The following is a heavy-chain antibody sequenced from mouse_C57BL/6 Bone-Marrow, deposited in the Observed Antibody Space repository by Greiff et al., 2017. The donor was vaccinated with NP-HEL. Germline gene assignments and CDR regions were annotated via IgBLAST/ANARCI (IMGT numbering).Heavy chain of an antibody. V-gene: IGHV5-6*01. CDR1: GFTFSSYG. CDR3: ARQRAWYFDV. D-gene: IGHD3-1*01. CDR2: ISSGGSYT. J-gene: IGHJ1*03. Sequence: EVKLMESGGDLVKPGGSLKLSCAASGFTFSSYGMSWVRQTPDKRLEWVATISSGGSYTYYPDSVKGRFTISRDNAKNTLYLQMSSLKSEDTAIYYCARQRAWYFDVWGTGTTVTVSS.